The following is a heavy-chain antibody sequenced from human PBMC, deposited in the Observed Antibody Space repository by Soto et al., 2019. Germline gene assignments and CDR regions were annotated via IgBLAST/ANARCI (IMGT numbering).Heavy chain of an antibody. CDR1: VGPISSGGYY. D-gene: IGHD3-10*01. Sequence: SETLSLTCTFSVGPISSGGYYWSWIGQHPGKGLEWIGYIYYGGSTYYSPSLKSRLTISADKSKNHFSLELTSVTAADTAVYYCAYGSGRQYYLKHWGQGTPVSVSS. CDR2: IYYGGST. CDR3: AYGSGRQYYLKH. J-gene: IGHJ4*02. V-gene: IGHV4-31*03.